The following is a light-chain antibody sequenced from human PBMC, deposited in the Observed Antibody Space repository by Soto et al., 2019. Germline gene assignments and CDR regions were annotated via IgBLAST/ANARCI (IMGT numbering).Light chain of an antibody. CDR3: QQYGSSLTWT. Sequence: EIVLTHSPGTLSLSPCERATLSFSASQSVSSSYLAWYQQKPGQAPRLLIYGASSRATGIPDRFSGSGSGTDFTLTISRLEPEDFAVYYCQQYGSSLTWTFGQGTKVDIK. CDR2: GAS. CDR1: QSVSSSY. V-gene: IGKV3-20*01. J-gene: IGKJ1*01.